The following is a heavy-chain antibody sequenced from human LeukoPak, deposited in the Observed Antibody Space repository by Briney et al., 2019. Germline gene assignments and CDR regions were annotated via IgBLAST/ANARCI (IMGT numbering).Heavy chain of an antibody. V-gene: IGHV1-3*01. J-gene: IGHJ4*02. CDR3: ARGVLHEQQLGLDY. Sequence: GASVKVSCKASGYTFTSYAIHWVRQAPGQRLEWMGWISAGNGNTQYSQKFQGRVTITRDTSASTAYMELSSLRSEDTAVYYCARGVLHEQQLGLDYWGQGTLVTVSS. CDR2: ISAGNGNT. D-gene: IGHD6-13*01. CDR1: GYTFTSYA.